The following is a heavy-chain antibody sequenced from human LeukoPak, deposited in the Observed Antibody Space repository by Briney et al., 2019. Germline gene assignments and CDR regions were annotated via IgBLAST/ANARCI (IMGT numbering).Heavy chain of an antibody. J-gene: IGHJ4*02. Sequence: SETLSLTCTVSGGSISSYYWTWVRQPAGKGLEWIGRIYTSGNTNYSPSLKSRVTMSVDTSKNEFSLKLNPVTAADTAVYYCAREADGVFGVVKAIEYWGQGTLVTVSS. V-gene: IGHV4-4*07. D-gene: IGHD3-3*01. CDR1: GGSISSYY. CDR2: IYTSGNT. CDR3: AREADGVFGVVKAIEY.